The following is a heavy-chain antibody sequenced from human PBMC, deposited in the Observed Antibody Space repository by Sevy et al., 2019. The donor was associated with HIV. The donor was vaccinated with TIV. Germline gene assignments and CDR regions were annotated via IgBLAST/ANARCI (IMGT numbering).Heavy chain of an antibody. CDR1: GYTFTDYY. CDR2: INPNSGGT. J-gene: IGHJ2*01. Sequence: ASVKVSCKASGYTFTDYYMHWVRQAPGQGLEWMGWINPNSGGTNYAQKFRGRVTMTRDTSISTAYMGLSRLGSDDTAVYYCARVGGCSSTSCYWYFDLWGRGTLVTVSS. CDR3: ARVGGCSSTSCYWYFDL. V-gene: IGHV1-2*02. D-gene: IGHD2-2*01.